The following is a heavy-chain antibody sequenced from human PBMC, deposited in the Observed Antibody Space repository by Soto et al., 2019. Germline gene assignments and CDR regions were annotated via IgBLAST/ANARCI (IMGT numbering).Heavy chain of an antibody. CDR1: GGSISSGDYH. Sequence: QVQLQESGPGLVKPSQTLSLTCTVSGGSISSGDYHWSWIRQPPGKGLEWIGFVYYTGNTYYNPSLKSRVTISVDTSKNQFSLKLSSVTAADTAVYYCARSDFWSGYYTYYWGQGTLVTVSS. CDR2: VYYTGNT. V-gene: IGHV4-30-4*08. J-gene: IGHJ4*02. CDR3: ARSDFWSGYYTYY. D-gene: IGHD3-3*01.